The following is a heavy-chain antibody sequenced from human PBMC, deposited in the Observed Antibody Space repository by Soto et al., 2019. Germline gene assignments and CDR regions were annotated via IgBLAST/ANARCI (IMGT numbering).Heavy chain of an antibody. J-gene: IGHJ6*03. CDR1: GYTFTSYD. V-gene: IGHV1-8*01. CDR2: MNPNSGNT. CDR3: ARTLYYYGSGDHYYYMDV. Sequence: ASVKVSCKASGYTFTSYDINWVRQATGQGLEWMGWMNPNSGNTGYAQKFQGRVTMTRNTSISTAYMELSSLRSEDTAVYYCARTLYYYGSGDHYYYMDVWGKGTTVTVSS. D-gene: IGHD3-10*01.